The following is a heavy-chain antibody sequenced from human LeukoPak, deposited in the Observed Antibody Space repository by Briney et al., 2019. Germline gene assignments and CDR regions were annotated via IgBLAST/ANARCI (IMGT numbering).Heavy chain of an antibody. D-gene: IGHD2-2*01. CDR2: IYYSGST. Sequence: SETLSLTCTVPGGSISSYYWSWIRQPPGKGLEWIGYIYYSGSTNYNPSLKSRVTISVDTSKNQFSLKLRSVTAADTAVYYCAREPECRTSWYGIYYYYYMDVWGKGTSVSVSS. J-gene: IGHJ6*03. V-gene: IGHV4-59*12. CDR1: GGSISSYY. CDR3: AREPECRTSWYGIYYYYYMDV.